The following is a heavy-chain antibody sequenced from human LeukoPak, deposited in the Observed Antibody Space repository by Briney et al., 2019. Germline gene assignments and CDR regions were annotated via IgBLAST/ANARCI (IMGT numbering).Heavy chain of an antibody. CDR1: GVTFSSYW. D-gene: IGHD3-10*01. CDR3: ARYHGSGSYSIRAHLYYYSYYMDV. Sequence: PGRALRLSCAASGVTFSSYWMHWVRQVPGKGLLWVSRSNSDCSSTNYADSVKGRFTISRDNAKNPLYLQMNSLRAEDTAVYYCARYHGSGSYSIRAHLYYYSYYMDVWGKGTTVTIS. V-gene: IGHV3-74*01. CDR2: SNSDCSST. J-gene: IGHJ6*03.